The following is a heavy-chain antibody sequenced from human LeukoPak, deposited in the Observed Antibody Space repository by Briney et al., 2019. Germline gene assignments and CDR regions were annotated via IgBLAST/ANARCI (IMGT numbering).Heavy chain of an antibody. V-gene: IGHV5-51*01. Sequence: GESLKLSCKGSGCSFTSYWIGWVRQMPEKGLEWMGFIYRADPHISSSPSCQGQVTLAAAKSISAADLRWSSLKASVTVIYYCARYTCDPFYFDYWGQGTLVTVSS. J-gene: IGHJ4*02. CDR3: ARYTCDPFYFDY. CDR2: IYRADPHI. D-gene: IGHD2-2*02. CDR1: GCSFTSYW.